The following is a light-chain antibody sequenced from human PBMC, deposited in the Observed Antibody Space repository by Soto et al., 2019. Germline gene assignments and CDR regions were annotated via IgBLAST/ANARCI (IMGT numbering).Light chain of an antibody. CDR2: EVS. CDR1: SSDVGGYNY. Sequence: QSALTQPASVSGSPGQSITISCTGTSSDVGGYNYVSWYHQNPGKAPKLMIYEVSNRPLGVSNRFSGSESGNTASLTISGLQAEDEADYYCTSYTSSSTVDVFGTGTKVTVL. CDR3: TSYTSSSTVDV. J-gene: IGLJ1*01. V-gene: IGLV2-14*01.